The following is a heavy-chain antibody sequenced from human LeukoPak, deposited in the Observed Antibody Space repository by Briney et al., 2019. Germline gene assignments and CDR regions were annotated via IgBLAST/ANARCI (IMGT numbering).Heavy chain of an antibody. CDR1: GYTFTGYG. V-gene: IGHV1-18*01. D-gene: IGHD3-9*01. J-gene: IGHJ4*02. CDR2: ISAYNGNT. CDR3: ARDILIRYFDWLPSPLDY. Sequence: ASVKVSCKASGYTFTGYGISWVRQAPGQGLEWMGWISAYNGNTNYAQKLQGRVTMTTDTSTSTAYMELRSLRSDHTAVYYCARDILIRYFDWLPSPLDYWGQGTLVTVSS.